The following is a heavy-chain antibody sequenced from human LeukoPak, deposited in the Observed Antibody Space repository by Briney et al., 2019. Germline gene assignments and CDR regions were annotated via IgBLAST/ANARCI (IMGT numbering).Heavy chain of an antibody. CDR1: GGSFSGYY. D-gene: IGHD3-16*02. CDR2: INHSGST. Sequence: SETLSLTCAVYGGSFSGYYWSWIRRPPGKGLEWIGEINHSGSTNYNPSLKSRVTISVGTSKNQFSLKLSSVTAADTAVYYCARGEGDYVWGSYRQGAFDIWGQGTMVTVSS. V-gene: IGHV4-34*01. CDR3: ARGEGDYVWGSYRQGAFDI. J-gene: IGHJ3*02.